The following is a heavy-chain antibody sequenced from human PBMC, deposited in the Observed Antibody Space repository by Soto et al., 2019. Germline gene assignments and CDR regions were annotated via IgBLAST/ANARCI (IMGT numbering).Heavy chain of an antibody. J-gene: IGHJ5*01. Sequence: DVQLLESGGGLVQPGGSLTLSCAASRFIFSDYAMNWVRQAPGKGLEWVSSIGGGNTDRYYADSVKGRFIISRDNSKNTMDLQRNSLRDDDTAVYYCAKAAVSYNGKLDWFDSWGQGTLVTVSS. CDR2: IGGGNTDR. CDR3: AKAAVSYNGKLDWFDS. V-gene: IGHV3-23*01. CDR1: RFIFSDYA. D-gene: IGHD1-26*01.